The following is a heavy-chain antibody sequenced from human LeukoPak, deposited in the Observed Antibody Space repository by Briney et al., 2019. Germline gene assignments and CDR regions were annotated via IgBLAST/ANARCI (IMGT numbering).Heavy chain of an antibody. V-gene: IGHV3-30*09. Sequence: GGSLRLSCAASGFTFSSYAMHWVRQAPGKGLEWVAVISYDGSNKYYADSVKGRFAISRDNSKNTLYLQMNSLRAEDTAVYYCARPSYYYDSSGYYLYWGQGTLVTVSS. CDR2: ISYDGSNK. D-gene: IGHD3-22*01. CDR1: GFTFSSYA. J-gene: IGHJ4*02. CDR3: ARPSYYYDSSGYYLY.